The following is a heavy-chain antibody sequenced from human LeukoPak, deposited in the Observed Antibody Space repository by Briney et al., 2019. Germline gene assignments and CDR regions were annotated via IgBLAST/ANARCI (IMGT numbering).Heavy chain of an antibody. CDR3: ARTRYYYNSRSYGAPYYFDY. J-gene: IGHJ4*02. CDR1: GGSISSNSYY. D-gene: IGHD3-10*01. V-gene: IGHV4-39*01. Sequence: NPSETLSLTWAVSGGSISSNSYYWGWIRQPAGKGLEWIGRIYYSGSTYYNPSLKSRVTISVDTSKNQFSLKLSSVTAADTAVYYCARTRYYYNSRSYGAPYYFDYWGQGTLVTVSS. CDR2: IYYSGST.